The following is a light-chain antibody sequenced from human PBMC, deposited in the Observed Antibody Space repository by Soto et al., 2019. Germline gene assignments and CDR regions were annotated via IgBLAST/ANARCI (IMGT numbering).Light chain of an antibody. CDR3: QQLDSYPLT. Sequence: DLHLTQSPSFLSASVGDRVTITCRASQGISSYLTWYQQKPGKAPKLLIYGASTLQSGVPSRFSGSGSGTEFILTISSLQPEDFATYYCQQLDSYPLTFGGGTKVEIK. CDR2: GAS. J-gene: IGKJ4*01. CDR1: QGISSY. V-gene: IGKV1-9*01.